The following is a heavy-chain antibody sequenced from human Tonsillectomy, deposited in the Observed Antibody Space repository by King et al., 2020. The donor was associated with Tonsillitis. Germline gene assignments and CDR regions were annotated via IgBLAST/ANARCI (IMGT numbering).Heavy chain of an antibody. D-gene: IGHD4-17*01. Sequence: VQLVESGSELKKPGASVQVSCMSSGYTFTSYTMNWVRHAPRQGREWRGWINTNTGNPTYTQGFTGRFVFSLDTSVSTAYLQISSLKAEDTAVYYCARIGSAMLYGEPVHFEYWGHGTLVTLSS. J-gene: IGHJ4*01. CDR1: GYTFTSYT. CDR2: INTNTGNP. V-gene: IGHV7-4-1*02. CDR3: ARIGSAMLYGEPVHFEY.